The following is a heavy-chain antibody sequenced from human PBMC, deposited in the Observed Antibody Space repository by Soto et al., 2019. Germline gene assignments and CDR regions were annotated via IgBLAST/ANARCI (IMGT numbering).Heavy chain of an antibody. D-gene: IGHD3-3*01. J-gene: IGHJ6*03. V-gene: IGHV1-8*01. CDR2: MNPNSGNT. Sequence: QVQLVQSGAEVKKPGASVKVSCKASGYTFTSYDINWVRQATGQGLEWMGWMNPNSGNTGYAQKFQRSVTMTSNTSISTAHMELRSLRSEATAVYYCATVPIGRGYYPMFSYYYYLDVWGKGPTVTVSS. CDR1: GYTFTSYD. CDR3: ATVPIGRGYYPMFSYYYYLDV.